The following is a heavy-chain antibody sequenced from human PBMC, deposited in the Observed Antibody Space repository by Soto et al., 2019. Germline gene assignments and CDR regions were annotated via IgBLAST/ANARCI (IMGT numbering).Heavy chain of an antibody. V-gene: IGHV3-7*05. Sequence: EVQLVESGGGLVQPGGSLRLCCAASEFTFSRYWMNWVRQAPGKGLEWVANIKEDGSEKYYVDSVKGRFTISRDNAKNSLYLQMNSLRGEDTAVYYCARDLGAPGRGSAVGYYYHYGMDVWGQVTTVAVSS. CDR2: IKEDGSEK. J-gene: IGHJ6*02. CDR1: EFTFSRYW. D-gene: IGHD2-2*01. CDR3: ARDLGAPGRGSAVGYYYHYGMDV.